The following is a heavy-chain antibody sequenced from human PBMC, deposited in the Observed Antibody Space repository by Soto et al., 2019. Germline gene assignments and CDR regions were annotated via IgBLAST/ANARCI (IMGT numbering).Heavy chain of an antibody. D-gene: IGHD6-13*01. CDR3: ARSYSSSWSHFDY. CDR2: ISSSSSTI. CDR1: GFTFSSYS. J-gene: IGHJ4*02. V-gene: IGHV3-48*01. Sequence: EVQLVESGGGLVQPGGSLRLSCAASGFTFSSYSMNWVRQAPGKGLEWVSYISSSSSTIYYAESVKGRFTISRDNAKNSLYLQMNSLRGEDTAVYYCARSYSSSWSHFDYWGQGTLVTVSS.